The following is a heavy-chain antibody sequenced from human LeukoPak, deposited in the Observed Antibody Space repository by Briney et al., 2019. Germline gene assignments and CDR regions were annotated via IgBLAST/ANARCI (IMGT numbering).Heavy chain of an antibody. J-gene: IGHJ3*02. CDR3: ARVPHYDFWSGYIRGGAFDI. Sequence: SETLSLTCAVSGYSISSGYYWGWIRQPPGKGLEWIGTIYHSGNTYYNPSLKSRVTISVDTSKNQFSLKLSSVTAADTAVYYCARVPHYDFWSGYIRGGAFDIWGQGTMVTASS. CDR1: GYSISSGYY. V-gene: IGHV4-38-2*01. CDR2: IYHSGNT. D-gene: IGHD3-3*01.